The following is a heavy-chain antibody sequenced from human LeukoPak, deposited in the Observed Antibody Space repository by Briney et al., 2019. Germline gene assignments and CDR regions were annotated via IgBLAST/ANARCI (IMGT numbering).Heavy chain of an antibody. Sequence: GGTLRLSCAASGFTFSNHGMNWVRQAPGKGLEWVSGISPSGDITYYADSVKGRFTISRDNSKNTLYLQMNSLRAEDTAVYYCANGNYDILYWGQGTLVTVSS. D-gene: IGHD3-9*01. V-gene: IGHV3-23*01. J-gene: IGHJ4*02. CDR2: ISPSGDIT. CDR1: GFTFSNHG. CDR3: ANGNYDILY.